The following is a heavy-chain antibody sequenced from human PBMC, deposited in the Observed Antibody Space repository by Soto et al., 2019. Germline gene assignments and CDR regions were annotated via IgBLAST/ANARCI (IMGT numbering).Heavy chain of an antibody. V-gene: IGHV1-18*04. CDR3: ARGHGYDSSRPRSLFY. CDR1: GYTFTSYG. CDR2: ISAYNGNT. D-gene: IGHD3-22*01. J-gene: IGHJ4*02. Sequence: GASVKVSCKASGYTFTSYGIRWVRQAPGQGLEWMGWISAYNGNTNYAQKLHGRVTMTPDTSTSTAYMELRSLRSDETAVYYCARGHGYDSSRPRSLFYLGQGTLVTVSS.